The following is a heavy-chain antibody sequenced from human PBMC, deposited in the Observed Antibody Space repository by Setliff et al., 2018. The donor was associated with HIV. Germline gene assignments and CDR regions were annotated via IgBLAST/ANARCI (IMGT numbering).Heavy chain of an antibody. D-gene: IGHD3-9*01. V-gene: IGHV3-21*06. Sequence: GGSLRLSCAASEFTFSSYSMNWVRQAPGTGLEWVASISSSGAHIFYAESLKGRFSVSRDNGRNFLYLQMSSLRADDTAIYYCARGARLQYFDWPSYALDVWGQGTAVTVSS. CDR1: EFTFSSYS. CDR3: ARGARLQYFDWPSYALDV. CDR2: ISSSGAHI. J-gene: IGHJ6*02.